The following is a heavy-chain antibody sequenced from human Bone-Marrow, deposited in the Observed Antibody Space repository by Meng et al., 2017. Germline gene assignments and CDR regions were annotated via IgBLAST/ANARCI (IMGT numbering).Heavy chain of an antibody. V-gene: IGHV1-2*06. CDR2: INPKSGDT. Sequence: QVQLVQSGAEVKKPGASVKVSCKASGYTFTGYYMHWVRQAPGQGLEWMGRINPKSGDTHYAQRFQGRVTMTGDTSISTAYMELSGLRSDDTAMYYCARDEDISAAGKLFGDYWGQGTLATVSS. J-gene: IGHJ4*02. D-gene: IGHD6-13*01. CDR1: GYTFTGYY. CDR3: ARDEDISAAGKLFGDY.